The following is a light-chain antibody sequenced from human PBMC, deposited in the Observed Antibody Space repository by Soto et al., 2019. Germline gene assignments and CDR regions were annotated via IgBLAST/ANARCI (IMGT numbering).Light chain of an antibody. CDR1: RDIRTN. Sequence: EIVLTQSPDILSVSPGEGAILSCRASRDIRTNLAWYQHRPGQPPRLLIYEANIRASGVPARFSGSGSGTDFTLTMSELQAEDFALYYCQQYNNWPPEYTFGQGTKL. CDR3: QQYNNWPPEYT. V-gene: IGKV3-15*01. CDR2: EAN. J-gene: IGKJ2*01.